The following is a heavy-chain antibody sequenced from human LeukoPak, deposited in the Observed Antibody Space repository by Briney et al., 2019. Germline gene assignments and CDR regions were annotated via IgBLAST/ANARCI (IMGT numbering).Heavy chain of an antibody. V-gene: IGHV4-39*07. CDR2: FFYRGNT. Sequence: SETLSLTCTISGVSITTSGYYWAWIRQSPGKGLEWIGTFFYRGNTDYNPSLKSRVTLSMDTSKNQFSLKLRSVTAADTAVYFCARFPYFEGFDYWGQGTQVIVSS. D-gene: IGHD3-9*01. J-gene: IGHJ4*02. CDR3: ARFPYFEGFDY. CDR1: GVSITTSGYY.